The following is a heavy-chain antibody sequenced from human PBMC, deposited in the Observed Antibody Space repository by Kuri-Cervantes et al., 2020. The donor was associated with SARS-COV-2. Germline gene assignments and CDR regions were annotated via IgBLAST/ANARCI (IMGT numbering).Heavy chain of an antibody. V-gene: IGHV3-30*18. Sequence: GESLKISCVASGFNFSTSDMHWVRQAPGKGQEWVTFISYDGKNKKCLASGKGRFTISRDNSQNTLHLQMKSLRDEDTAIYYCAKDRAGVHDFWGQGTLVTVSS. J-gene: IGHJ4*02. CDR1: GFNFSTSD. CDR3: AKDRAGVHDF. CDR2: ISYDGKNK. D-gene: IGHD2-21*01.